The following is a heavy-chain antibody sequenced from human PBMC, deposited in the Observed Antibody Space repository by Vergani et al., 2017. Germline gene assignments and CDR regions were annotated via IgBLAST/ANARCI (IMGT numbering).Heavy chain of an antibody. V-gene: IGHV4-39*01. Sequence: QVQLQESGPGLVKPSETLSLTCTVSNDSVSNTFYYWGWIRQTPGKGLEWIGSIYYSGSTYYNPSLESRVTMSVDTSKSQFSLKLSSVTAADTAVYYCTRGRTYYYDSSGYHPWGQGTMVTVSS. D-gene: IGHD3-22*01. CDR2: IYYSGST. CDR1: NDSVSNTFYY. J-gene: IGHJ3*01. CDR3: TRGRTYYYDSSGYHP.